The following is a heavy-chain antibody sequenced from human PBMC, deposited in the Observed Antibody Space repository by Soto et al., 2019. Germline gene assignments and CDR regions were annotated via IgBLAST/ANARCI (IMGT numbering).Heavy chain of an antibody. D-gene: IGHD2-15*01. CDR2: IYYSGST. Sequence: QVQLQESGPGLVKPSQTLSLTCTVSGGSISSGGYYWSWICQHPGKGLEWIGYIYYSGSTYYNPSLKSRVTISVDTSKNQFSLKLSSVTAADTAVYYCARWKRSGGSCYPGCWFDPWGQGTLVTVSS. V-gene: IGHV4-31*03. CDR1: GGSISSGGYY. CDR3: ARWKRSGGSCYPGCWFDP. J-gene: IGHJ5*02.